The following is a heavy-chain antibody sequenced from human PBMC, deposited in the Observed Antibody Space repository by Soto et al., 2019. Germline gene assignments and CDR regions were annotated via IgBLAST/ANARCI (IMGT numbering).Heavy chain of an antibody. CDR3: AREDSAAFDY. J-gene: IGHJ4*02. D-gene: IGHD6-13*01. CDR2: IYYSGST. V-gene: IGHV4-59*01. CDR1: GVSISSYY. Sequence: PSETLSLTCTVSGVSISSYYWSWIRQPPVKGLEWIGYIYYSGSTNYNPSLKSRVTISVDTSKNQFSLKLSSVTAADTAVYHCAREDSAAFDYWGQGTLVTVSS.